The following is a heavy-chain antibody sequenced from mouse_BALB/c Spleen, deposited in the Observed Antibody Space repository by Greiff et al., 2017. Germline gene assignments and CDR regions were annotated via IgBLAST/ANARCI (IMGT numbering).Heavy chain of an antibody. J-gene: IGHJ4*01. V-gene: IGHV5-12-1*01. CDR2: ISSGGGST. D-gene: IGHD2-4*01. CDR1: GFAFSSYD. Sequence: EVQGVESGGGLVKPGGSLKLSCAASGFAFSSYDMSWVRQTPEKRLEWVAYISSGGGSTYYPDTVKGRFTISRDNAKNTLYLQMSSLKSEDTAMYYCAREIYYDYDGYAMDYWGQGTSVTVSS. CDR3: AREIYYDYDGYAMDY.